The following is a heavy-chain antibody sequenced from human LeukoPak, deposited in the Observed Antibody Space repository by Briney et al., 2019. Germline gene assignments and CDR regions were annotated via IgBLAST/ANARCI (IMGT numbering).Heavy chain of an antibody. CDR3: ARTVAYYYGSGKVWYMDV. V-gene: IGHV4-59*01. D-gene: IGHD3-10*01. CDR1: GGSISSFY. CDR2: IDYSGST. J-gene: IGHJ6*03. Sequence: SETLSLTCTVSGGSISSFYWSWIRQPAGKGLEWSGYIDYSGSTNYNPSLKSRVTISVDTSKNQFSLKLSSVTAADTAVYYCARTVAYYYGSGKVWYMDVWGKGTTVTVSS.